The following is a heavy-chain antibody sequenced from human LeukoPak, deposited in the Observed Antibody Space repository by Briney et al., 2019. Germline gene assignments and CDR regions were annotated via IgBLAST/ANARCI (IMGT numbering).Heavy chain of an antibody. Sequence: SETLSLTCTVSGGSISSYYWSWIRQPPGKGLEWIGYIYYSGSTSYNPSLKSRVTISVDTSKNQFSLKLSSVTAADTAVYYCARAPTYCGGDCYPYWYFDLWGRGTLVTVSS. J-gene: IGHJ2*01. D-gene: IGHD2-21*02. V-gene: IGHV4-59*01. CDR1: GGSISSYY. CDR2: IYYSGST. CDR3: ARAPTYCGGDCYPYWYFDL.